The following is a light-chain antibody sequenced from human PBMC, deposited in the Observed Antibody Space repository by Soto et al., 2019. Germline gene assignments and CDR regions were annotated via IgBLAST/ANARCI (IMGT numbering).Light chain of an antibody. J-gene: IGKJ5*01. Sequence: DIHMTQSPSPLSGSVGDRVTITCRASQTISSWLAWYQQKPGRAPKLLIYDASNLEAGVPSRFRGSGSGTDFTFTISRLQPEDIATYYCQQYENLPTFGQGTRLE. CDR2: DAS. CDR1: QTISSW. V-gene: IGKV1-33*01. CDR3: QQYENLPT.